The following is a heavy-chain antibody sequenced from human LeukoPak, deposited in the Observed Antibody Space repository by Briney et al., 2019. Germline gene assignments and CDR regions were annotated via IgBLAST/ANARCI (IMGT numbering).Heavy chain of an antibody. D-gene: IGHD2-15*01. CDR2: MDGDGSST. J-gene: IGHJ4*02. CDR3: ARLYCSGGSCSDY. V-gene: IGHV3-74*01. CDR1: GFTLSSYW. Sequence: PGGSLRLSCAASGFTLSSYWMHWVRQPPGKGLLWVARMDGDGSSTSYADSVKGRFTISRDNAKNTLYLQMNSLRAEDTAVYYCARLYCSGGSCSDYWGQGTLVTVSS.